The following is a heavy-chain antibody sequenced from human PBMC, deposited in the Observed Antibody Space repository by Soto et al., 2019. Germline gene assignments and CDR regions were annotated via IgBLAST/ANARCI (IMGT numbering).Heavy chain of an antibody. D-gene: IGHD6-13*01. CDR1: GYTFTSYA. CDR2: INAGNGNT. J-gene: IGHJ5*02. V-gene: IGHV1-3*01. CDR3: ARDFFPVPYSST. Sequence: ASVKVSCKASGYTFTSYAMHWVRQAPGQRLEWMGWINAGNGNTKYSQKFQGRVTITRDTSASTAYMELSSLRSEDTAVYYCARDFFPVPYSSTWGQGTLVTVSS.